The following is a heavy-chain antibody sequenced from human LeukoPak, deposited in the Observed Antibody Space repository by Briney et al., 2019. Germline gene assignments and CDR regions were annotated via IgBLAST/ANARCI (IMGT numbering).Heavy chain of an antibody. CDR2: INPDSGGT. CDR3: AREPGGYSYGYPFDY. Sequence: GASVKVSCKASGYTFTGYYMHWVRQAPGQGLEWMGWINPDSGGTNYAQKFQGRVTMTRDTSISTAYMELSRLRSDDTAVYYCAREPGGYSYGYPFDYWGQGTLVTVSS. V-gene: IGHV1-2*02. CDR1: GYTFTGYY. D-gene: IGHD5-18*01. J-gene: IGHJ4*02.